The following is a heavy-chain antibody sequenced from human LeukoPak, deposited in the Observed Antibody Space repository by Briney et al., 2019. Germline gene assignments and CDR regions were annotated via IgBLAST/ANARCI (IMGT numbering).Heavy chain of an antibody. CDR3: AKDNYYDSSGYYGEYFQH. J-gene: IGHJ1*01. CDR2: ISTTGTTV. CDR1: GFTFSTYD. Sequence: GGSLRLSCAASGFTFSTYDMNWVRQAPGKGLEWVSHISTTGTTVYYADAVKGRFTISRDNAKNSLYLQMNSLRAEDTAVYYCAKDNYYDSSGYYGEYFQHWGQGTLVTVSS. D-gene: IGHD3-22*01. V-gene: IGHV3-48*03.